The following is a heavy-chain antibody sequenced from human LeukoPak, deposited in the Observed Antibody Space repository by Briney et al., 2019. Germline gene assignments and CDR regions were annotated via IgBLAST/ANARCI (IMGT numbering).Heavy chain of an antibody. D-gene: IGHD3-22*01. CDR2: IYPGDSDT. CDR3: ARHDYDSSGYHLGINDY. CDR1: GYSFTSYW. J-gene: IGHJ4*02. V-gene: IGHV5-51*01. Sequence: GESLKISCKGSGYSFTSYWIGWVRQMPGKGLEWMGIIYPGDSDTRYSPSFQGQVTISADKSISTAYLQWSSLKASDTAIYYCARHDYDSSGYHLGINDYWGQGTLVTVSS.